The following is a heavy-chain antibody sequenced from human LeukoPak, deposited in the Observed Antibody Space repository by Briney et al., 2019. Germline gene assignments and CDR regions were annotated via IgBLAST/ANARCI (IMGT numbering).Heavy chain of an antibody. J-gene: IGHJ4*02. CDR1: GFTFSGHY. V-gene: IGHV3-74*01. Sequence: PGGSLRLSCAASGFTFSGHYMHWVRQAPGKGLVWVSHIKGDGSDTRYADSVEGRFIISRDNAKNTLYLQMNSLRVEDTGVYFCARDHRWSYDYWGQGTLVTVSS. D-gene: IGHD1-26*01. CDR3: ARDHRWSYDY. CDR2: IKGDGSDT.